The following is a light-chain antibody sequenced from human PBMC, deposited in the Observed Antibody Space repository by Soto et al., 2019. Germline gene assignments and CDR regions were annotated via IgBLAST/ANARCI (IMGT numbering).Light chain of an antibody. CDR3: SSYTTSSTLV. CDR1: SSDVGGYKY. CDR2: EVS. V-gene: IGLV2-14*01. Sequence: ALTQPASVSGSPGQSITVSCTGTSSDVGGYKYVSWYQHHPGRAPKLMIYEVSNRPSGVSHRFSGSKSGNTASLTISGLQPEDEADYYCSSYTTSSTLVFGTGTKVTVL. J-gene: IGLJ1*01.